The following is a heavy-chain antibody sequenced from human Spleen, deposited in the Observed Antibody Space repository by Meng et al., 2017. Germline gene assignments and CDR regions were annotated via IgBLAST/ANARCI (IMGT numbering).Heavy chain of an antibody. CDR3: ARASYYDSSGLSPLDY. Sequence: GESLKISCAASGFTFRSYAMSWVRQAPGKGLERVSAISGGGGSTYYADSVKGRFTISRDNSKNTLYLQMNSLRAEDTAVYYCARASYYDSSGLSPLDYWGQGTLVTVSS. D-gene: IGHD3-22*01. CDR2: ISGGGGST. J-gene: IGHJ4*02. CDR1: GFTFRSYA. V-gene: IGHV3-23*01.